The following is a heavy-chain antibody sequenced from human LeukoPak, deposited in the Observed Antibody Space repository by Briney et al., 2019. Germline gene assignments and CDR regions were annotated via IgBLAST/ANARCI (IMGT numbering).Heavy chain of an antibody. D-gene: IGHD1-26*01. Sequence: ASVKVSCKASGYTLTGHYVYWVRQAPGQGLEWMGWINPNSGGTNYAQKFQGRVTMTRDTSISTAYMELSRLRSDDTAVYYCARDPPRRTFIVGATDNDYWGQGTLVTVSS. CDR3: ARDPPRRTFIVGATDNDY. V-gene: IGHV1-2*02. J-gene: IGHJ4*02. CDR2: INPNSGGT. CDR1: GYTLTGHY.